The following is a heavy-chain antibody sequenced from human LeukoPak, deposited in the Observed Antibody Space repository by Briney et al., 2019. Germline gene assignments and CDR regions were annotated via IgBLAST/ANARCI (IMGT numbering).Heavy chain of an antibody. V-gene: IGHV3-7*01. Sequence: GGSLRLSCAASGFTVSSNYMSWVRQAPGKGLEWVANIKQDGSEKYYVDSVKGRFTISRDNAKNSLYLQMNSLRAEDTAVYYCARRAWSGYLYFDYWGQGTLVTVSS. J-gene: IGHJ4*02. CDR3: ARRAWSGYLYFDY. CDR1: GFTVSSNY. D-gene: IGHD3-3*01. CDR2: IKQDGSEK.